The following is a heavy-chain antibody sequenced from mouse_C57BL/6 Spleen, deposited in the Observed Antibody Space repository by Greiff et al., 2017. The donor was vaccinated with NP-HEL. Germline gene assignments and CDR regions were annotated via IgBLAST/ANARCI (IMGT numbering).Heavy chain of an antibody. CDR1: GYAFSSYW. CDR3: ARVTAQATDAMDY. CDR2: IYPGDGDT. J-gene: IGHJ4*01. D-gene: IGHD3-2*02. Sequence: QLQQSGAELVKPGASVKISCKASGYAFSSYWMNWVKQRPGKGLEWIGQIYPGDGDTNFNGKFKGKSTLTVDKSSSTAYMQLSSLTSEDSAVYYCARVTAQATDAMDYWGQGTSVTVSS. V-gene: IGHV1-80*01.